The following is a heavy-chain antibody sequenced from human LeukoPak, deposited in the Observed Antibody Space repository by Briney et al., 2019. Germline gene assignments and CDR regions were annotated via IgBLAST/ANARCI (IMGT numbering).Heavy chain of an antibody. V-gene: IGHV4-59*01. Sequence: PSETLSLTCTVSGGSISSYYWGWIRQPPGKGLEWIGYIYYSGSTNYNPSLKSRVTISVDTSKNQFSLKLSSVTAADTAVYYCARVSYSSSFDFDYWGQGTLVTVSS. CDR2: IYYSGST. D-gene: IGHD6-6*01. J-gene: IGHJ4*02. CDR3: ARVSYSSSFDFDY. CDR1: GGSISSYY.